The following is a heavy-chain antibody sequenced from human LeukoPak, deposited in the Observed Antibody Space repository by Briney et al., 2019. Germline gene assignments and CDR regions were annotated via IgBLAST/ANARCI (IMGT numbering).Heavy chain of an antibody. J-gene: IGHJ6*03. D-gene: IGHD5-18*01. V-gene: IGHV1-46*01. CDR2: INPSGGST. CDR1: VYTFTSYY. CDR3: ARGDTAMVTKYYYYYMDV. Sequence: ASVKVSCKASVYTFTSYYMHWVRQAPGQGLEWMGIINPSGGSTSYAQKFQGRVTMTRDTSTSTVYMELSSLRSEDTAVYYCARGDTAMVTKYYYYYMDVWGKGTTVTISS.